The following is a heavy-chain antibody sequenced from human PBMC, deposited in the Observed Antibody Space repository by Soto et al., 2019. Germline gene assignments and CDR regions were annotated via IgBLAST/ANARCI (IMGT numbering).Heavy chain of an antibody. D-gene: IGHD5-18*01. J-gene: IGHJ4*02. CDR1: CYSISSCYY. CDR2: IYHSGST. V-gene: IGHV4-38-2*01. CDR3: ASFVMDTAMVHY. Sequence: SDTLSLTCAFSCYSISSCYYFGLIRQPPGKGLEWIGSIYHSGSTYYNPSLKSRVTISVDTSKNQFSLKLSSVTAADTAVYYCASFVMDTAMVHYWGQGTLVTVSS.